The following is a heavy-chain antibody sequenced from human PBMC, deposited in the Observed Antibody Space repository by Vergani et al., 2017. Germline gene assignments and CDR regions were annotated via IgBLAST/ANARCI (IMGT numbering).Heavy chain of an antibody. Sequence: QVQLVQSGAEVKKPGSSVKVSCKASGGTFSSYTVTWVRQAPGQGLEWMGRIISILGIPNYAQKLQGRVTITADKSTNTAYMGRGSLISEDTAVYYFARDRGTRTCGLDLWGQGTTVTVSS. J-gene: IGHJ6*02. CDR1: GGTFSSYT. D-gene: IGHD3-16*01. V-gene: IGHV1-69*08. CDR3: ARDRGTRTCGLDL. CDR2: IISILGIP.